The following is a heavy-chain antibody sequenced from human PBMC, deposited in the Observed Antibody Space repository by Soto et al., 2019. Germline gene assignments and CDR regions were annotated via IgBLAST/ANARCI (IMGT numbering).Heavy chain of an antibody. CDR1: GGSISSSKW. CDR3: ASHDYSSSTDASFLVNGYFDL. V-gene: IGHV4-4*02. J-gene: IGHJ2*01. CDR2: IYHSGST. Sequence: QMQLQESGPGLVKPSGTLSLTCGVSGGSISSSKWWTWVRQPPGKGPEWIGEIYHSGSTNYNPSLTSLVTISLDKSNNQFSLTLTSVTAAETAVYYCASHDYSSSTDASFLVNGYFDLWGRGILVTVSS. D-gene: IGHD6-6*01.